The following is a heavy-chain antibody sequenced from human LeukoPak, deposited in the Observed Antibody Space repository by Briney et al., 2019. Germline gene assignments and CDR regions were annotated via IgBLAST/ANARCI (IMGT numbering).Heavy chain of an antibody. D-gene: IGHD6-13*01. Sequence: SETLSLTCTVSGGSISSSSYYWGWIRQPPGKGLEWIGSIYYSGSTYYNPSLKSRVTISVDTSKNQFSLKLSSVTPADTAVYYCARRIAAAGSGFDYWGQGTLVTVSS. V-gene: IGHV4-39*01. CDR1: GGSISSSSYY. J-gene: IGHJ4*02. CDR3: ARRIAAAGSGFDY. CDR2: IYYSGST.